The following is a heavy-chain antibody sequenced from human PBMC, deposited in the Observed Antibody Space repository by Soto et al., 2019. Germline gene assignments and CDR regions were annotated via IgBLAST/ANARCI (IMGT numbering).Heavy chain of an antibody. CDR2: FDPEDGET. CDR1: GYTLTELS. CDR3: ATGGASSSWYSFDY. D-gene: IGHD6-13*01. Sequence: ASVKVSCKVSGYTLTELSMHWVRQAPGKGLEWMGGFDPEDGETIYAQKFQGRVTMTEDTSTDTAYMELSSLRSEDTAVYYCATGGASSSWYSFDYWGQGTLVTVSS. J-gene: IGHJ4*02. V-gene: IGHV1-24*01.